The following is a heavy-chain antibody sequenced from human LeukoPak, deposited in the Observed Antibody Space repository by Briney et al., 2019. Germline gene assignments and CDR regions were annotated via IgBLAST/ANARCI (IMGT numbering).Heavy chain of an antibody. J-gene: IGHJ4*02. D-gene: IGHD2-2*01. V-gene: IGHV3-7*04. CDR3: ARGDGCSSTSCYHIDF. CDR2: IKEDGREG. Sequence: GGSLRLSCAASGFTFSRYWMSWFRQAPGKGLEWVANIKEDGREGYYGGSVKGRFAISRDNAQNSLYLRMNSQRAEDTAVYYCARGDGCSSTSCYHIDFWGQGTLVTVSS. CDR1: GFTFSRYW.